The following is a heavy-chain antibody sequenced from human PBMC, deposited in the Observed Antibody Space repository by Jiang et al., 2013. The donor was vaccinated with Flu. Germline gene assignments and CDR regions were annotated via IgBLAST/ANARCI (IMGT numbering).Heavy chain of an antibody. V-gene: IGHV7-4-1*02. D-gene: IGHD1-1*01. J-gene: IGHJ1*01. Sequence: QSGSELKEPGASVTISCKAIEYNFTATALNWVRQAPGQGLEWVGWINTNTGNSNYAQDFTGRFVFSLDPSLNTAYLQINSLKAEDTAVYYCVTQLELRFWGQG. CDR1: EYNFTATA. CDR2: INTNTGNS. CDR3: VTQLELRF.